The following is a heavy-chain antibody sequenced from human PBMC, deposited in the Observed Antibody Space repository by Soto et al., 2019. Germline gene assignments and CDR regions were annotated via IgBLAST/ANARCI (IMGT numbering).Heavy chain of an antibody. CDR1: GYSFTTYW. CDR3: ARHGFCSGGRCYSSYYYGMDV. J-gene: IGHJ6*02. D-gene: IGHD2-15*01. CDR2: IYPDDSDT. V-gene: IGHV5-51*01. Sequence: PGESLKISCKGSGYSFTTYWIAWVRQMPGKGLEWMGIIYPDDSDTRYSPSFQGQVTFSADKSITTVYLQWSSLKASDSAMCYCARHGFCSGGRCYSSYYYGMDVWGQGTTVTVSS.